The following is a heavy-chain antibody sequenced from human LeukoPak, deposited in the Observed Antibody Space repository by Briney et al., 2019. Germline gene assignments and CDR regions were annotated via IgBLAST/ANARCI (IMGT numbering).Heavy chain of an antibody. J-gene: IGHJ4*02. V-gene: IGHV4-4*09. CDR1: GGSISSYY. CDR2: IYTSGST. D-gene: IGHD3-22*01. CDR3: ARQENYYDSSGFHFDY. Sequence: PSETLSLTCTVPGGSISSYYWSWIRQPPGKGLEWIGYIYTSGSTNYNPSLKSRVTISVDTSKNQFSLKLSSVTAADTAVYYCARQENYYDSSGFHFDYWGQGTLVTVSS.